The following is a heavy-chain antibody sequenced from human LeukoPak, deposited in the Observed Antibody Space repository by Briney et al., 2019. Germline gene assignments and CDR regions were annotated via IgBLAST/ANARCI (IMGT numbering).Heavy chain of an antibody. J-gene: IGHJ4*02. CDR2: VIPILGTT. V-gene: IGHV1-69*05. Sequence: SVKVSCKASGPTFSRSAISWVRQAPGRGLEWMGGVIPILGTTNYIQKFQDRVSITTDDSTSTAYMEVTSLKSVDTAVYYCARDDGSATMGFDSWGQGTLVIVSS. CDR1: GPTFSRSA. CDR3: ARDDGSATMGFDS. D-gene: IGHD1-26*01.